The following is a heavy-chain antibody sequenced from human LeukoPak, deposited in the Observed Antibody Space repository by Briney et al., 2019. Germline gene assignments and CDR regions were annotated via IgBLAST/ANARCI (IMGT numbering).Heavy chain of an antibody. V-gene: IGHV3-23*01. J-gene: IGHJ4*02. CDR3: AKGTSASGTYYSAWNY. D-gene: IGHD3-10*01. Sequence: RGSLRLSCAASGFTFSSYAMSWVRQAPGKGLDWVSTITGCGESTYYADSVKGRFTISRDSSKNTLYLQMNSLRAEDTAVYYCAKGTSASGTYYSAWNYWGQGTLVTVSS. CDR1: GFTFSSYA. CDR2: ITGCGEST.